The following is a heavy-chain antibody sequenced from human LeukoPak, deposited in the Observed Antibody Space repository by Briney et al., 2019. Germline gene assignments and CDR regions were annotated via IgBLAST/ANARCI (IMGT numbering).Heavy chain of an antibody. D-gene: IGHD3-9*01. CDR3: ARRRYLAWLPYFFDY. CDR2: IDQDGREK. Sequence: PGGSLRLSCAASGFTFSIYWMRWVRQAPGKGLEWVANIDQDGREKSFVDSVRGRFSISRDNAKNTLYLQMNSLRVEDTPVYYCARRRYLAWLPYFFDYWAREPWSPSPQ. J-gene: IGHJ4*02. V-gene: IGHV3-7*01. CDR1: GFTFSIYW.